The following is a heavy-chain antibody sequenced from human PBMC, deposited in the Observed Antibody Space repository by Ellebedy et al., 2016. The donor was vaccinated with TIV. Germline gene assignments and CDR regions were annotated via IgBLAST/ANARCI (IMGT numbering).Heavy chain of an antibody. CDR3: ARGRGRHIVVVPAATRRYMDV. CDR1: GGSFSGYY. D-gene: IGHD2-2*01. Sequence: SETLSLXXAVYGGSFSGYYWSWIRQPPGKGLEWIGEINHSGSTNYNPSLKSRVTISVDTSKNQFSLKLSSVTAADTAVYYCARGRGRHIVVVPAATRRYMDVWGKGTTVTVSS. J-gene: IGHJ6*03. V-gene: IGHV4-34*01. CDR2: INHSGST.